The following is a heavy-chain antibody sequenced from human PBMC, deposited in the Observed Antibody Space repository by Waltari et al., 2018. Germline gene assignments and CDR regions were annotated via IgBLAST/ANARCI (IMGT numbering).Heavy chain of an antibody. CDR3: ARGSIGSNPLDY. Sequence: QVQLQQWGAGLLKPSETLSLTCGVNAGSLSCYSWAWIRLSPGKGLEWIGEINYSGETDYNPSLKSRVTMTIDTSNNHLSLRLTSVTASDTAIYYCARGSIGSNPLDYWGQGTLVTVSS. J-gene: IGHJ4*02. CDR1: AGSLSCYS. V-gene: IGHV4-34*02. D-gene: IGHD2-2*03. CDR2: INYSGET.